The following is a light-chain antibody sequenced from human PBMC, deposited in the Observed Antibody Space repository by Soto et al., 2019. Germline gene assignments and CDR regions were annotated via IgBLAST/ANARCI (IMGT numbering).Light chain of an antibody. J-gene: IGKJ1*01. Sequence: EIVXTXXPATLSVSPGDRVTLSCRASQSVSTKLAWYQQKPGQAPRLLIYGASTRATGIPARFSGSGSGTEFTLSISSLQSEDFAVYYCQQYNNWPPWTFGQGTKVEIK. CDR2: GAS. V-gene: IGKV3-15*01. CDR3: QQYNNWPPWT. CDR1: QSVSTK.